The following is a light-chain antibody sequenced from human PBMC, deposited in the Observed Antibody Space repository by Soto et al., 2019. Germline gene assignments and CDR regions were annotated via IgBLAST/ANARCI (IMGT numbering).Light chain of an antibody. Sequence: EIVLTHSPGTLSLSPGEIATLSCRASQSVSSNLAWYQQKPGQAPRLLIYGASTRATGFPARFSGSGSGTEFTLTISSLQSEDFAVYYCQQYNSWPWTFGQGTKVDIK. CDR1: QSVSSN. CDR2: GAS. V-gene: IGKV3-15*01. CDR3: QQYNSWPWT. J-gene: IGKJ1*01.